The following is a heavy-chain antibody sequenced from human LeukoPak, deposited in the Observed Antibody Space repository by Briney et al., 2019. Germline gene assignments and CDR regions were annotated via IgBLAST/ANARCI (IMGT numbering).Heavy chain of an antibody. Sequence: GGSLRLSCAASGFTFSSSAMTWVCQTPGKGLEWVSSIGGGDGIYYADSVKGRFTISRDNSKNTLYLQMNSLRAEDTAVYYCARVVVAAFDAFDIWGQGTMVTVSS. CDR2: IGGGDGI. V-gene: IGHV3-23*01. J-gene: IGHJ3*02. D-gene: IGHD2-15*01. CDR3: ARVVVAAFDAFDI. CDR1: GFTFSSSA.